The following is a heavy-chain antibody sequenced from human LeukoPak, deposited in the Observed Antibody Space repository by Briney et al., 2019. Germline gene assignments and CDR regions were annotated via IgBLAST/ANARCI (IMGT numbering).Heavy chain of an antibody. Sequence: PGGSLRLSCAASGFTFSSYAMHWVRQAPGKGLEYVSAISSNGGSTYYANSVKGRFTISRDNSKNTLYLQMNSLRAEDTAVYYCAKDAPLYDILTGYYLDYWGQGTLVTVSS. CDR3: AKDAPLYDILTGYYLDY. D-gene: IGHD3-9*01. V-gene: IGHV3-64*01. CDR1: GFTFSSYA. CDR2: ISSNGGST. J-gene: IGHJ4*02.